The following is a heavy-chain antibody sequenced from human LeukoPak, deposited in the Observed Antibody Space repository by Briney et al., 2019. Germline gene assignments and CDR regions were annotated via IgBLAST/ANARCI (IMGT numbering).Heavy chain of an antibody. CDR1: GGSISSYY. Sequence: PSETLSLTCTVSGGSISSYYWSWIRQPAGKGLEWIGRIYTSGSTNYNPSLKSRVTISVDTSKNQFSLKLSSVTAADTAVYYCAGSTYCSGGSCSHNWFDPWGQGTLVTVSS. CDR3: AGSTYCSGGSCSHNWFDP. V-gene: IGHV4-4*07. D-gene: IGHD2-15*01. CDR2: IYTSGST. J-gene: IGHJ5*02.